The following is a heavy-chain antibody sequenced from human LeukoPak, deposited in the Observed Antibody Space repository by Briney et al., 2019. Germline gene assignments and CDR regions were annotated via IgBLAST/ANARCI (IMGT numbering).Heavy chain of an antibody. Sequence: GESLKISCKGYGYSFTNYWIGWVRQMPGKGLEWMGIIYPGDSDTRYSPSFQGQVTISADKSISTAYLQWSSLKASDTAMYYCARHQIVGATRSPFDYWGQGTLVTVSS. CDR3: ARHQIVGATRSPFDY. CDR1: GYSFTNYW. CDR2: IYPGDSDT. J-gene: IGHJ4*02. D-gene: IGHD1-26*01. V-gene: IGHV5-51*01.